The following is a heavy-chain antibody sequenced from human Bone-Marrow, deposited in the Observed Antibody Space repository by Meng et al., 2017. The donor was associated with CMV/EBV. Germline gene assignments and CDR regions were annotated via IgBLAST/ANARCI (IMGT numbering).Heavy chain of an antibody. V-gene: IGHV1-69*05. Sequence: SVKVSCKASGGILSNYAVSWVRQAPGQGLELLGGVIPISGSPHYPQKFQGRVTMTTDESTGTAYMELSGLTSEDTAVYYCATDKQQLAYFFDYWGQGTLVTVSS. J-gene: IGHJ4*02. D-gene: IGHD5-12*01. CDR3: ATDKQQLAYFFDY. CDR1: GGILSNYA. CDR2: VIPISGSP.